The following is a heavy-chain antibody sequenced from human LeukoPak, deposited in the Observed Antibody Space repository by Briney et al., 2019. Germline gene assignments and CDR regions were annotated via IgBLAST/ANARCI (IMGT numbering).Heavy chain of an antibody. J-gene: IGHJ3*02. CDR3: ARAKTYSGSYYDAFDI. D-gene: IGHD1-26*01. CDR1: GFTFSSYS. CDR2: ISSSSGYI. Sequence: PGGSLRLSCAASGFTFSSYSMDWVRQAPGKGLEWVSSISSSSGYIYYADSVKGRFTISRDNAENSLYLQMSSLTAEDTAVYYCARAKTYSGSYYDAFDIWGQGTMVIVSP. V-gene: IGHV3-21*01.